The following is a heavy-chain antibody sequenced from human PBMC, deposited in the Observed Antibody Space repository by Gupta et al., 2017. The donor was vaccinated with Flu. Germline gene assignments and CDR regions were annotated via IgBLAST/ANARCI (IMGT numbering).Heavy chain of an antibody. Sequence: IPWVRQAPGQGLEWMGILSPSGGGTSYAQKFQGRVTMTRDTSTSTVSLELSSLRSEDTAVYYCTRDGESATTHAFDIWGQGTMVTVSS. CDR2: LSPSGGGT. J-gene: IGHJ3*02. V-gene: IGHV1-46*03. D-gene: IGHD3-10*01. CDR3: TRDGESATTHAFDI.